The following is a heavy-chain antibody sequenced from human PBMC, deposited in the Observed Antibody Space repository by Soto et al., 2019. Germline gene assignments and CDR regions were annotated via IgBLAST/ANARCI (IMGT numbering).Heavy chain of an antibody. CDR1: GGSISSGYYY. CDR3: ASSSLYGRDV. V-gene: IGHV4-30-4*01. CDR2: IYYSGNT. Sequence: TLSITCSVSGGSISSGYYYWSWIRQPPGKGLEWIGNIYYSGNTYSKTSLKSRLIISIDTYKNQFSLKVGSVTAADTAVYYCASSSLYGRDVWVQGNTVT. J-gene: IGHJ6*02.